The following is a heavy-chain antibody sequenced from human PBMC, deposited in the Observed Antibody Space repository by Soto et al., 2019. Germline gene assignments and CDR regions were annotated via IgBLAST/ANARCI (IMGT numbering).Heavy chain of an antibody. CDR3: ARPYQVLGLYYFDY. V-gene: IGHV4-34*01. Sequence: SETLSLTCAVYGGSFSGSYWSRIRQPPGKGLEWIGEIDHGGSTNYNSSLKSRVTISLDTSKNQLSLKLSSVTAADTAVYYCARPYQVLGLYYFDYWGQGTPVTVSS. CDR1: GGSFSGSY. CDR2: IDHGGST. J-gene: IGHJ4*02. D-gene: IGHD2-2*01.